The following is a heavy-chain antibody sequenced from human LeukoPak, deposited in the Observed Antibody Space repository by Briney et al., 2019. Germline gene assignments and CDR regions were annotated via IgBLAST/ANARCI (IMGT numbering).Heavy chain of an antibody. Sequence: NTSQTLSLTCTASGGSISGYYWSWIRQPPGKGLEWIGYIHSSGSTNYNPSLKSRVTILVDTSKNQFSLKLSSVTAADTAVYYCARGIYCSSSSCHYYFDYWGKGTLVTVSS. J-gene: IGHJ4*02. CDR3: ARGIYCSSSSCHYYFDY. CDR1: GGSISGYY. D-gene: IGHD2-2*01. V-gene: IGHV4-59*01. CDR2: IHSSGST.